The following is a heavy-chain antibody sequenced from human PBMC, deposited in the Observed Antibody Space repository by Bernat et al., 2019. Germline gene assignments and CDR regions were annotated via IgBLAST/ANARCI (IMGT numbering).Heavy chain of an antibody. V-gene: IGHV3-11*06. CDR2: ISSSSSYT. CDR3: ARDREVGGSVGAFDI. Sequence: QVQLVESGGGLVKPGGSLRLSCAASGFTFSDYYMSWIRQAPGKGLEWVSYISSSSSYTNYADSVKGRFTISSNNAKNSLYLQMNSLRAEDTAVYYCARDREVGGSVGAFDIWGQGTMVTVSS. D-gene: IGHD1-26*01. CDR1: GFTFSDYY. J-gene: IGHJ3*02.